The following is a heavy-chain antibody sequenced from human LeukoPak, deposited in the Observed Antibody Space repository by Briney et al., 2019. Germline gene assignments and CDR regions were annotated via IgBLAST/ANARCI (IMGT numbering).Heavy chain of an antibody. V-gene: IGHV4-59*01. CDR2: IHYSGST. D-gene: IGHD1-1*01. Sequence: PSETLFLTCTVSGDSISSYYGSWIRQPPGKGLEWIGYIHYSGSTDYNPSLKSRVTISVDTCKNQSSLKLNSVTAADTAVYYCARSIGTLKLQQWGQGTLVTVSS. CDR3: ARSIGTLKLQQ. J-gene: IGHJ1*01. CDR1: GDSISSYY.